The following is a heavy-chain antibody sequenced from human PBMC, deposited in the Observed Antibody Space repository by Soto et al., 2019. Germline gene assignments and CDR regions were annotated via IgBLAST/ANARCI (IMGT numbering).Heavy chain of an antibody. CDR1: GFTFSSYG. J-gene: IGHJ6*03. Sequence: QVQLVESGGGVVQPGRSLRLSCAASGFTFSSYGMHWVRQAPGKGLEWVAVISYDGSNKYYADSVKGRFTISRDNSKNTLYLQINILRAEDTAVYYCAKEGILRYFDWSHYYYLDVWGKGTTVTVSS. CDR2: ISYDGSNK. V-gene: IGHV3-30*18. CDR3: AKEGILRYFDWSHYYYLDV. D-gene: IGHD3-9*01.